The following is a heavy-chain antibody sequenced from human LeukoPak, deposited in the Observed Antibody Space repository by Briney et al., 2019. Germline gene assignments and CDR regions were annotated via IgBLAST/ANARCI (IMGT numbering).Heavy chain of an antibody. V-gene: IGHV4-59*01. Sequence: SETLSLTCNVSGGSISSYYWSWIRQPPGKGLEWIGYIYYSGSTNYNPSLKSRVTISVDTSKNQFSLKLSSVTAADTAVYYCAGGDGKRGYSYGYYCYWGQGTLVTGSS. D-gene: IGHD5-18*01. J-gene: IGHJ4*02. CDR3: AGGDGKRGYSYGYYCY. CDR1: GGSISSYY. CDR2: IYYSGST.